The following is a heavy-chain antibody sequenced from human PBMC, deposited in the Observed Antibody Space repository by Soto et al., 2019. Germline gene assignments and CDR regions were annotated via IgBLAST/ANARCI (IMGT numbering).Heavy chain of an antibody. V-gene: IGHV3-23*01. CDR2: ISGSGGST. Sequence: GGSLRLSCAASGFTFSSYAMSWVRQAPGKGLEWVSAISGSGGSTYYADSVKGRFTISRDNSKNTLYLQMNSLRAEDTAVYYCALAPGGGYDMWAHNVYWGQGTLVTVSS. D-gene: IGHD5-12*01. J-gene: IGHJ4*02. CDR3: ALAPGGGYDMWAHNVY. CDR1: GFTFSSYA.